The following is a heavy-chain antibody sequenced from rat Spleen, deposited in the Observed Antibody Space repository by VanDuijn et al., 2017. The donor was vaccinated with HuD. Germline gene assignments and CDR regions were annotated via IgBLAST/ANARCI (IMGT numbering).Heavy chain of an antibody. CDR2: ISNARGIT. D-gene: IGHD1-10*01. CDR1: GFTFSDYT. CDR3: ATYTNYFFEH. Sequence: EVQLVESGGGLVQPGRSLKLSCAASGFTFSDYTMAWVRQAPGKGLEWIASISNARGITYYPDAVKGRFTISRDIAKSTLYLQMNDLRSEDTATYYCATYTNYFFEHWGQGVMVAVSS. J-gene: IGHJ2*01. V-gene: IGHV5S23*01.